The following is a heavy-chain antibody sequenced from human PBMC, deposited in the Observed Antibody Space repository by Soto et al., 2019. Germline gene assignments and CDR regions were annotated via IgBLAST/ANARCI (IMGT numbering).Heavy chain of an antibody. Sequence: GGSPRLSCAASGFTFSSYAMSWVRQAPGKGLEWVSAISGSGGSTYYADSVKGRFTISRDNSKNTLYLQMNSLRAEDTAVYYCAKVEGDIVVVPAAMTYYYYGMDVWGQGTTVTVSS. J-gene: IGHJ6*02. CDR3: AKVEGDIVVVPAAMTYYYYGMDV. CDR2: ISGSGGST. D-gene: IGHD2-2*01. V-gene: IGHV3-23*01. CDR1: GFTFSSYA.